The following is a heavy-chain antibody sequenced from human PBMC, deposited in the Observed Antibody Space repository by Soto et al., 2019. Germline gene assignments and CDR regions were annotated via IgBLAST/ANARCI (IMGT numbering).Heavy chain of an antibody. Sequence: GGSLRLSCAASGFTFSSYAMSWVRQAPGKGLEWVSAISGSGGSTYYADSVKGRFTISRDNSKNTLYLQMDSLRAEDTAVYYCAKSRVLLWFGELYDGMDVWGQGTTVTVSS. J-gene: IGHJ6*02. V-gene: IGHV3-23*01. D-gene: IGHD3-10*01. CDR3: AKSRVLLWFGELYDGMDV. CDR2: ISGSGGST. CDR1: GFTFSSYA.